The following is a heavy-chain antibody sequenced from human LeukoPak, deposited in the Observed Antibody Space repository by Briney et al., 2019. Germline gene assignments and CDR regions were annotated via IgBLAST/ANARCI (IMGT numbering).Heavy chain of an antibody. CDR2: IGGTGVRT. V-gene: IGHV3-23*01. CDR1: GFTFSSYA. J-gene: IGHJ5*02. D-gene: IGHD1-26*01. Sequence: GGSLRLSCASSGFTFSSYAMSWVRQAPGKGLEWVSTIGGTGVRTYYADSVKGRFTISRDSSKNTLYLQMNSLRAEDTAVYYCAKKYSTGLDPWGQGTLVTVSS. CDR3: AKKYSTGLDP.